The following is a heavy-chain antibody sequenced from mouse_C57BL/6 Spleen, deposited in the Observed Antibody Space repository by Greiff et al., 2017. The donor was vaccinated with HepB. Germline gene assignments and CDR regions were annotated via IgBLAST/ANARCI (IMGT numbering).Heavy chain of an antibody. J-gene: IGHJ1*03. CDR2: IYPGGGYT. Sequence: QVQLQQSGAELVRPGTSVKMSCKASGYTFTNYWIGWAKQRPGHGLAWIGDIYPGGGYTNYNEKFKGKATLTADKSSSTAYMQFSSLTSEDSAIYYCARSLYYGSSYRYCDVWGKGTTVTVSS. CDR3: ARSLYYGSSYRYCDV. D-gene: IGHD1-1*01. CDR1: GYTFTNYW. V-gene: IGHV1-63*01.